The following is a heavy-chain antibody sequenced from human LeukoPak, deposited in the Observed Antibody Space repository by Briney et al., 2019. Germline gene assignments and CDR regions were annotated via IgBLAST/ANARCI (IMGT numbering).Heavy chain of an antibody. V-gene: IGHV5-51*01. CDR3: ARFFGYCGGDCYGDV. CDR2: IYPGDSDT. J-gene: IGHJ6*04. D-gene: IGHD2-21*02. CDR1: GYSFTSYW. Sequence: GESLKISCKGSGYSFTSYWIGWVRQMPGKGLEWMGIIYPGDSDTRYSPSFQGQVTISADKCISTAYLQGSSLKASDTAMYYCARFFGYCGGDCYGDVWGKGTTVTVSS.